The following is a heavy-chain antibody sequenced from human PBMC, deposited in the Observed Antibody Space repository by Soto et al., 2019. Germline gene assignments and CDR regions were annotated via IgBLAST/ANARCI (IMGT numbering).Heavy chain of an antibody. Sequence: KPSENLSLTCTVSGGSISSGDYYWSWIRQPPGKGLEWIGYIYYSGSTYYNPSLKSRVTISVDTSKNQFSLKLSSVTAADTAVYYCAREVGELPYFDYWGQGTLVTVSS. CDR1: GGSISSGDYY. D-gene: IGHD1-26*01. J-gene: IGHJ4*02. CDR3: AREVGELPYFDY. V-gene: IGHV4-30-4*01. CDR2: IYYSGST.